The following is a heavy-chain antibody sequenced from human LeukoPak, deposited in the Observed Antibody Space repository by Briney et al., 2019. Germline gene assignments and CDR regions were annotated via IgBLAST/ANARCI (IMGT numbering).Heavy chain of an antibody. D-gene: IGHD4-17*01. CDR1: GFTFSSYA. V-gene: IGHV3-30-3*01. CDR3: ARANIDYGDYPYYYYGMDV. CDR2: ISYDGSNK. J-gene: IGHJ6*02. Sequence: GGSLRLSCAASGFTFSSYAMHWIRQAPGKGLEWVAVISYDGSNKYYAASVKGRFTISRDNSKNTLYLQMNSLRAEDTAVYYCARANIDYGDYPYYYYGMDVWGQGTTVTVSS.